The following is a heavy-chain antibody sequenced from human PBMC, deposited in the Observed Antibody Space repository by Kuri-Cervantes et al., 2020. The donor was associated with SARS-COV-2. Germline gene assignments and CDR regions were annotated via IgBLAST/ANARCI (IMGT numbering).Heavy chain of an antibody. CDR3: ARSSVPAEFDY. D-gene: IGHD2-2*01. CDR1: GFTFSSYW. J-gene: IGHJ4*02. Sequence: LSLTCAASGFTFSSYWMSWVRQAPGKGLEWVANIKQDGSEKYYVDSVKGRFTISRDNAKNSLYLQMNSLRAEDTAVYYCARSSVPAEFDYWGQGTLVTVSS. V-gene: IGHV3-7*01. CDR2: IKQDGSEK.